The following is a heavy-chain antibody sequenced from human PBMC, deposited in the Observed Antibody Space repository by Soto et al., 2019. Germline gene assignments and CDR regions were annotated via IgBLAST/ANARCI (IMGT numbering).Heavy chain of an antibody. J-gene: IGHJ3*02. D-gene: IGHD6-19*01. Sequence: EVQLVESGGGLIQPGGSLRLSCTASGFPFSDLWMHWVRQAPGKGLEWVSRISRDGSSTSHADSVRGRFSISRDNAKNTVYLQMNSLRAEDTAVYYCTRLSVAVDYFAFDIWGQGTVVTVS. CDR1: GFPFSDLW. V-gene: IGHV3-74*01. CDR2: ISRDGSST. CDR3: TRLSVAVDYFAFDI.